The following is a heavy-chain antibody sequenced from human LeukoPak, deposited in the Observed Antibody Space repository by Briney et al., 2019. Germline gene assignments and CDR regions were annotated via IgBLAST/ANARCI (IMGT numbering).Heavy chain of an antibody. J-gene: IGHJ5*02. Sequence: GGSLRLSCAASGFTFSNHGMNWVRQAPGKGLEWVAVVSSDGSIDYYADSVRGRFTVSRDNSKNTLYLQVNSLRVEDTAVYYCTREGMGTTFSAWFDPWGQGTLVTVPS. D-gene: IGHD1-7*01. CDR3: TREGMGTTFSAWFDP. CDR2: VSSDGSID. V-gene: IGHV3-30*03. CDR1: GFTFSNHG.